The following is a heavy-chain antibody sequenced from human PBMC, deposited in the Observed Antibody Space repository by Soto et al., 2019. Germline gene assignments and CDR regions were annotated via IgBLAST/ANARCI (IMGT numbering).Heavy chain of an antibody. J-gene: IGHJ5*02. V-gene: IGHV5-51*01. D-gene: IGHD1-7*01. CDR2: IYPGDSDT. CDR1: GYTFSNFW. Sequence: GESLKISCQSSGYTFSNFWIGWVRQLPGKGLEWMGIIYPGDSDTRYSPSFQGQVTISADKSISTAYLQWSSLKASDTAMYYCARHRGYNWNYSAYNWFDPWGQGTLVTVSS. CDR3: ARHRGYNWNYSAYNWFDP.